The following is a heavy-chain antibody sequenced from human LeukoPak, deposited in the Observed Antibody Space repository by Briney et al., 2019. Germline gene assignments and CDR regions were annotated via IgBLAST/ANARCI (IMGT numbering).Heavy chain of an antibody. Sequence: SETLSLTCAVYGDCLSSYYWSWVRQPPGRGREWIGEINHSGDINYTPSLESRVTISVDTSQNQIYLKLGSVTVADTAVFYCASGRGGSIRNGMDVWGQGTTVTVSS. CDR3: ASGRGGSIRNGMDV. CDR2: INHSGDI. V-gene: IGHV4-34*01. CDR1: GDCLSSYY. J-gene: IGHJ6*02. D-gene: IGHD3-10*01.